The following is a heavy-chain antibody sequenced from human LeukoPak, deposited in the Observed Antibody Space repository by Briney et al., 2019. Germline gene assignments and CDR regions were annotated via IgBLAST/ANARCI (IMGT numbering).Heavy chain of an antibody. J-gene: IGHJ3*02. D-gene: IGHD3-16*01. V-gene: IGHV3-7*01. CDR1: GFTFSSYW. Sequence: GWSLRLSCAASGFTFSSYWMSWVRQAPGKGLEWVANIKQDGSEKYYVDSVKGRFTISRHNAKNTLYLQLSSLRADDTAVYYCARRGGDHAFDIWGQGTMVTVST. CDR3: ARRGGDHAFDI. CDR2: IKQDGSEK.